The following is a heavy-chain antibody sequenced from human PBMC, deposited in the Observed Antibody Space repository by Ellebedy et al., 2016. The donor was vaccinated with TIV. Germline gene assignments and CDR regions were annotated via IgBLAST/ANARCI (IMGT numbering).Heavy chain of an antibody. CDR2: IYYSGST. Sequence: SETLSLTXTVSGGSISSYYWSWIRQPPGKGLEWIGYIYYSGSTNYNPSLKSRVTISVDTSKNQFSLKLSSVTAADTAVYYCARAWDPSFWYFDLWGRGTLVTVSS. CDR1: GGSISSYY. J-gene: IGHJ2*01. D-gene: IGHD1-26*01. V-gene: IGHV4-59*13. CDR3: ARAWDPSFWYFDL.